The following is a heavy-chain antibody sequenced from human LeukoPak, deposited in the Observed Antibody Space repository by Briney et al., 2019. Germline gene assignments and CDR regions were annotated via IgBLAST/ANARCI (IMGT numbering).Heavy chain of an antibody. CDR3: ARQVVAVAGTGYFDY. V-gene: IGHV4-31*03. J-gene: IGHJ4*02. D-gene: IGHD6-19*01. Sequence: SQTLSLTCTVSGGSITSGYYWSWIRQHPGKGLEWIGYIYYSGNTYYNPSLKSRVIISVHTSKNQFSLKLSSVTAADTAVYYCARQVVAVAGTGYFDYWGQGTLVTVSS. CDR1: GGSITSGYY. CDR2: IYYSGNT.